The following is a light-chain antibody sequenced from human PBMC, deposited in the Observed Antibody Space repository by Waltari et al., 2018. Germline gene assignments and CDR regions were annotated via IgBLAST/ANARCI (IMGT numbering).Light chain of an antibody. CDR1: QRISTN. CDR3: QQYDKWLRYS. V-gene: IGKV3-15*01. J-gene: IGKJ2*01. CDR2: GAS. Sequence: IVLTQSPATLSVSPGESATLSCRASQRISTNLAGFQEKPGQAPRLLIYGASTRATGVPARFSGSGSGTYFTLVISSLQSEDFAVYYCQQYDKWLRYSFGQGTKLEIK.